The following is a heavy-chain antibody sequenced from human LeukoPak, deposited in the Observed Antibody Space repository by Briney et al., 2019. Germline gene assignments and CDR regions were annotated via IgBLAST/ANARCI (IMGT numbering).Heavy chain of an antibody. CDR3: ARELYSSATNWFDP. Sequence: MASETLSLTRTVSGGSISSYYWSWIRQPPGKGLEWIGYIYYSGSTNYNPSLKSRVTISVDTSKNQFSLKLSSVTAADTAVYYCARELYSSATNWFDPWGQGTLVTVSS. D-gene: IGHD6-19*01. CDR1: GGSISSYY. J-gene: IGHJ5*02. CDR2: IYYSGST. V-gene: IGHV4-59*01.